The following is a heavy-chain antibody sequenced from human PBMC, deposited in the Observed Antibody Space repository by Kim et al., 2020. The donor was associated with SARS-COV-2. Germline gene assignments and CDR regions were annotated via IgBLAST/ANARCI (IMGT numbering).Heavy chain of an antibody. V-gene: IGHV1-69*13. CDR2: IIPIFGTA. CDR3: ARSDTMVRGGDNYYGMDV. CDR1: GGTFSSYA. Sequence: SVKVSCKASGGTFSSYAISWVRQAPGQGLEWMGGIIPIFGTANYAQKFQGRVTITADESTSTAYMELSSLRSEDTAVYYCARSDTMVRGGDNYYGMDVWGQGTTVTVSS. D-gene: IGHD3-10*01. J-gene: IGHJ6*02.